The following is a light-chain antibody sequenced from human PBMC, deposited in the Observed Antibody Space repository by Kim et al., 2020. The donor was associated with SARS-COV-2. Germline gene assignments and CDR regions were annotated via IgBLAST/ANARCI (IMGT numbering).Light chain of an antibody. CDR3: QAWDSNTWV. Sequence: SYELTQPPSVSVSPGQTASITCSGDKLGDKYACWYQQKPGQSPVLVIYQDSKRPSGIPERFSGSNSGNTATLTISGTQPMDEADYYCQAWDSNTWVFGGG. V-gene: IGLV3-1*01. CDR1: KLGDKY. J-gene: IGLJ3*02. CDR2: QDS.